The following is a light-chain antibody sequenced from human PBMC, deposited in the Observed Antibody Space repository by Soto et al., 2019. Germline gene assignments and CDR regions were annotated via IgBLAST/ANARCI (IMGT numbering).Light chain of an antibody. CDR1: QSVSSY. CDR2: DAS. J-gene: IGKJ5*01. V-gene: IGKV3-11*01. Sequence: EIVLIQSPPTLSLSPGERATLSFRASQSVSSYLAWYQQKPGQAPRLLIYDASNRATGIPARFSGSGSGTDFTLTISSLEPEDFAVYHCQQRSNWITFGQGTRLEI. CDR3: QQRSNWIT.